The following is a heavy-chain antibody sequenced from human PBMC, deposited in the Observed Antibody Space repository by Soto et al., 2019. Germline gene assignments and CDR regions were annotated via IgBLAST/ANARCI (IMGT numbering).Heavy chain of an antibody. CDR1: GFTVSSNY. J-gene: IGHJ3*01. V-gene: IGHV3-66*01. CDR3: ARVLRSGNTGYAFDV. CDR2: IHRDGST. D-gene: IGHD1-26*01. Sequence: EVQLVESGGGLVQPGGSLRLSCAASGFTVSSNYMTWVRQAPGKGLEWVSIIHRDGSTYYADSVKGTFTISRDDFKNTRNLQMSGMRVEDTAVYYCARVLRSGNTGYAFDVWGQGTKVTVSS.